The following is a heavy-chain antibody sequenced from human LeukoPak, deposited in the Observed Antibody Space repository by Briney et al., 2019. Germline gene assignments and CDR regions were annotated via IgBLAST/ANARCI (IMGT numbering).Heavy chain of an antibody. CDR3: ARGYIGYYFDF. J-gene: IGHJ4*02. Sequence: SETLSLTCTVSGGSISNYYWSWIRQAPGKGLEWIGYIYYSGSTNYNPSLRSRVTISADTSTNQFSLKLSSVTAADTAVYYCARGYIGYYFDFWGQGTLVTVSS. V-gene: IGHV4-59*01. D-gene: IGHD5-12*01. CDR1: GGSISNYY. CDR2: IYYSGST.